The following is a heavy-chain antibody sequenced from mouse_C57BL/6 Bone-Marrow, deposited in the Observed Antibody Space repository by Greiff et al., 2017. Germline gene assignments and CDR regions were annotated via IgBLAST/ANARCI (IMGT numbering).Heavy chain of an antibody. J-gene: IGHJ4*01. CDR3: ARDIDDYDENYYSMDY. CDR1: GFTFSSYA. D-gene: IGHD2-4*01. Sequence: EVKLVESGGGLVKPGGSLKLSCAASGFTFSSYAMSWVRQTPEKRLEWVATISDGGSYTYYPDNVKGRFTISRDNAKNNLYLQMSHLKSEDTAMYYCARDIDDYDENYYSMDYWGQGTSVTVSS. V-gene: IGHV5-4*01. CDR2: ISDGGSYT.